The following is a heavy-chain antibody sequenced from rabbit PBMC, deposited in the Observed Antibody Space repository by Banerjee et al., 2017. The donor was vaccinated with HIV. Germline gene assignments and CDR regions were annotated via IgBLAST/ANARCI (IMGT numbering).Heavy chain of an antibody. CDR3: ARCDSSGNYGGYGAFDL. Sequence: QSLEESGGDLVKPEGSLTLTCTASGFSFSSSYYMCWVRQAPGKGLEWIACIYGGSSGSTYYASWAKGRFTISKTSSTTVTLQMTSLTAADTATYFCARCDSSGNYGGYGAFDLWGQGTLVTVS. V-gene: IGHV1S40*01. J-gene: IGHJ4*01. CDR1: GFSFSSSYY. D-gene: IGHD1-1*01. CDR2: IYGGSSGST.